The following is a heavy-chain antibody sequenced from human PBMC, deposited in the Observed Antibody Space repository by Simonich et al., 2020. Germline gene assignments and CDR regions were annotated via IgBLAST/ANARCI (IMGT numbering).Heavy chain of an antibody. D-gene: IGHD2-8*01. CDR2: IYYSGST. J-gene: IGHJ4*02. Sequence: QLQLQESGPGLVKPSETLSLPCTVSGGSISSSSYYWCWIRQPPGKGLEWIGSIYYSGSTYDNPSLKSRVTISVDTSKNQFSRKLSSVTAADTAVYYCARQRVLMVYAIDYWGQGTLVTVSS. V-gene: IGHV4-39*01. CDR1: GGSISSSSYY. CDR3: ARQRVLMVYAIDY.